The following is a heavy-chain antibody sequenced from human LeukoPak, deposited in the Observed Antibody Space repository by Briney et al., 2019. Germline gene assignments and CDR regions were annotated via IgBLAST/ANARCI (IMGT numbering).Heavy chain of an antibody. CDR2: LSYSGGT. D-gene: IGHD5-12*01. Sequence: SETLSLTCTVSGASISSSNYYWGWIRQSPGKGLEWIGSLSYSGGTYSNPSLKSRVTISVDTSKNQFSLKLTSVTVADTAVYYCATALSQRVHGFDRGHCGWFDPWGQGTLVTVSS. J-gene: IGHJ5*02. V-gene: IGHV4-39*01. CDR3: ATALSQRVHGFDRGHCGWFDP. CDR1: GASISSSNYY.